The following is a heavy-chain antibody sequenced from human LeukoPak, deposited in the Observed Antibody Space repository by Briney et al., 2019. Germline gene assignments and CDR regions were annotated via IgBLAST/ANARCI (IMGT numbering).Heavy chain of an antibody. CDR1: GGSISSYY. CDR2: IYYSGST. D-gene: IGHD2-2*01. CDR3: AREQEVPAAAWRDAFDI. J-gene: IGHJ3*02. V-gene: IGHV4-59*01. Sequence: SETLSLTCTVSGGSISSYYWSWIRQPPGKGLKWIGYIYYSGSTNYNPSLKSRVTISVDTSKNQFSLKLSSVTAADTAVYYCAREQEVPAAAWRDAFDIWGQGTMVTVSS.